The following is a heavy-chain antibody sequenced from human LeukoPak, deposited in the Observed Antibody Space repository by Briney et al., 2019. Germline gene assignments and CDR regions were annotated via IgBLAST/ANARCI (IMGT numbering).Heavy chain of an antibody. V-gene: IGHV4-59*01. CDR3: AREVIYYDSSGYYLDAFDI. Sequence: ASETLSLTCTVSGGSISSYYWSWIRQPPGKGLEWIGYIYYSGSTNYNPSLKSRVTISVDTSKNQFSLKLSSVTAADTAVYYCAREVIYYDSSGYYLDAFDIWGQGTMVTVSS. CDR1: GGSISSYY. CDR2: IYYSGST. D-gene: IGHD3-22*01. J-gene: IGHJ3*02.